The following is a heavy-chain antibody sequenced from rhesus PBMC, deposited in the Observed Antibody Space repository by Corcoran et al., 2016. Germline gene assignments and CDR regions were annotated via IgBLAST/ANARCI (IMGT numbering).Heavy chain of an antibody. D-gene: IGHD1-26*01. CDR2: IRTKSETYET. Sequence: LVESGGGLVQPGGSLRLSCVASGFTFSSFLLHWVRQASGAGLEWVGRIRTKSETYETAYAMSVKDRFTISRDDSKNAAYLQMHYLKTDDTAVYYCTTDLKTDWGQGVLVTVSS. V-gene: IGHV3-118*01. J-gene: IGHJ4*01. CDR1: GFTFSSFL. CDR3: TTDLKTD.